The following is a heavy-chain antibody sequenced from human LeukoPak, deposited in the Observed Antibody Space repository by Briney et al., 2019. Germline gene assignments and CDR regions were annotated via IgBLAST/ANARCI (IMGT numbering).Heavy chain of an antibody. CDR2: ISSSSSYI. J-gene: IGHJ4*02. Sequence: GGSLRLSCAASGFTFSSYSMNWVRQAPGKGREWVSSISSSSSYIYYADSVKGRFTISRDNAKNSLYLQMNSLRAEDTAVYYCARDADSGTYYFDYWGQGTLVTVSS. CDR3: ARDADSGTYYFDY. V-gene: IGHV3-21*01. D-gene: IGHD6-19*01. CDR1: GFTFSSYS.